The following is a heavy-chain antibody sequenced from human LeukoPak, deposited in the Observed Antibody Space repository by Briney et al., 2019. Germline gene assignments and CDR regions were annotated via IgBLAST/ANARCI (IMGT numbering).Heavy chain of an antibody. Sequence: GGSLRLSCATSGFTFSTYAMSWVRQAPGKGLEWVSAISGGTDSTYYTDSVKGRFTISRDTAKNTLYLQMNSLRAEDTAVYYCVQQYSSIWSVGDSWGQGTLLTVSS. CDR2: ISGGTDST. CDR1: GFTFSTYA. V-gene: IGHV3-23*01. J-gene: IGHJ4*02. CDR3: VQQYSSIWSVGDS. D-gene: IGHD6-13*01.